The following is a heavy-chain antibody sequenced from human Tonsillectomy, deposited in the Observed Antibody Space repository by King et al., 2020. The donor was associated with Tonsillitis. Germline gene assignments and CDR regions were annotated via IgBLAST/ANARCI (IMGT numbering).Heavy chain of an antibody. D-gene: IGHD6-13*01. V-gene: IGHV3-30-3*01. CDR1: GFTFRSYA. CDR2: SPYDGINK. Sequence: VQLVESGGGVVQPGRSLRLSCGASGFTFRSYAMHWVRQAPGKGLEWVAVSPYDGINKGYAESVEGRFTISRDNNKNTVYLQMNSLRPEDTGVYYCAREIIMAAAGTTFDYWGQGTLVTVSS. CDR3: AREIIMAAAGTTFDY. J-gene: IGHJ4*02.